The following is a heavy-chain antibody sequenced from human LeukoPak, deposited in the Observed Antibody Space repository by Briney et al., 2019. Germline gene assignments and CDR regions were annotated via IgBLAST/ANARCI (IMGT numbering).Heavy chain of an antibody. J-gene: IGHJ3*02. Sequence: PSETLSLTCAVYGGSFWSWIRQPPGKGLEWIGEINHSGSTNYNPTLKSRVTMSVDTSKNQFSLKLSSVTAADTAMYYCAREGSNGVYYLGDDAFDIWGQGTMVIVSS. D-gene: IGHD2-8*01. CDR2: INHSGST. CDR1: GGSF. CDR3: AREGSNGVYYLGDDAFDI. V-gene: IGHV4-34*01.